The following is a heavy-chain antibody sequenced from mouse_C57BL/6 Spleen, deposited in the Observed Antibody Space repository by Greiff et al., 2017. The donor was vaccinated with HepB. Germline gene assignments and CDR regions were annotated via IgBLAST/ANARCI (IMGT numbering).Heavy chain of an antibody. D-gene: IGHD2-1*01. Sequence: SGTVLARPGASVKMSCKTSGYTFTSYWMHWVKQRPGQGLEWIGAIYPGNSDTSYNQKFKGKAKLTAVTSASTAYMELSSLTNEDSAVYYCTREVYYGNYVNVDVWGTGTTVTVSS. CDR3: TREVYYGNYVNVDV. J-gene: IGHJ1*03. CDR2: IYPGNSDT. CDR1: GYTFTSYW. V-gene: IGHV1-5*01.